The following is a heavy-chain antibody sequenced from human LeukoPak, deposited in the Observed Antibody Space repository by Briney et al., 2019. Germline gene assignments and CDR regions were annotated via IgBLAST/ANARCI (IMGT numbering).Heavy chain of an antibody. CDR3: AREAVYYDSSGYYDY. Sequence: SETLSLTCAVYGGSFSGYYWSWIRQPPGKGLEWIGEINHSGSTNYNPSLKSRVTISLDTSKRQFSLELNSVTAADTAVYYCAREAVYYDSSGYYDYWGRGTLVTVSS. D-gene: IGHD3-22*01. J-gene: IGHJ4*02. V-gene: IGHV4-34*01. CDR2: INHSGST. CDR1: GGSFSGYY.